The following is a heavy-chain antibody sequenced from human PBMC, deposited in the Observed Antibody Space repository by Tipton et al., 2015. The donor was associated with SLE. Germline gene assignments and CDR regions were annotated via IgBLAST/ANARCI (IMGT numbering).Heavy chain of an antibody. CDR3: ARETSSGAFDL. CDR1: GFNFNEFW. V-gene: IGHV3-7*01. CDR2: IKPDGSDK. J-gene: IGHJ3*01. Sequence: SLRLSCAAPGFNFNEFWMTWVRQAPGKGLEWLANIKPDGSDKSFVGSVRGRFTISRDNAKKSVFLQMNSLRDEDTAVYYCARETSSGAFDLWGQGTMVTVSS. D-gene: IGHD3-10*01.